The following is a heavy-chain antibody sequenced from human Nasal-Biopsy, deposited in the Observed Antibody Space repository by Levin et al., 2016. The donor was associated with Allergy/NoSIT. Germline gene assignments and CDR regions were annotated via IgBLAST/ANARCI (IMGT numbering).Heavy chain of an antibody. CDR1: GFTFSDGF. J-gene: IGHJ3*02. Sequence: GGSLRLSCAASGFTFSDGFMSWVRQSPGKGLEWVGRIRRKTEGAKTDYAAPVSGRFTISRDDSKNTLYLQMNNLQTDDTAVYYCTTGHYYDSSGYYYDVHAFDIWGQGTMVTVSS. CDR3: TTGHYYDSSGYYYDVHAFDI. V-gene: IGHV3-15*01. CDR2: IRRKTEGAKT. D-gene: IGHD3-22*01.